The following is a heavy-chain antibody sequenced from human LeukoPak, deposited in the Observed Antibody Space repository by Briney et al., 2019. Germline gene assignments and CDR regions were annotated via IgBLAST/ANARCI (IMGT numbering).Heavy chain of an antibody. CDR3: ARHSPGPIAVAGIDY. D-gene: IGHD6-19*01. V-gene: IGHV5-51*01. CDR1: GYSFTSYW. CDR2: IYPGDSDT. J-gene: IGHJ4*02. Sequence: GESLKISCKGSGYSFTSYWIGWVRQMPGKGLEWMGIIYPGDSDTRYSPSFQGQVTISADKSIGTAYLQWSSLKASDTAMYYCARHSPGPIAVAGIDYWGQGTLVTVSS.